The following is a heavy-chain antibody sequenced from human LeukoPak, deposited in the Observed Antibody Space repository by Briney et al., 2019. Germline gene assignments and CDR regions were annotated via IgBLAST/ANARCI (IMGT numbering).Heavy chain of an antibody. CDR3: ARGSSATDAFDI. CDR2: MNPNSGNT. J-gene: IGHJ3*02. Sequence: ASVKVSCKASGYTITSDFMHWVRQATGQGLEWMGWMNPNSGNTGYAQKFQGRVTMTRNTSISTAYMELSSLRSEDTAVYYCARGSSATDAFDIWGQGTMVTVSS. V-gene: IGHV1-8*01. CDR1: GYTITSDF.